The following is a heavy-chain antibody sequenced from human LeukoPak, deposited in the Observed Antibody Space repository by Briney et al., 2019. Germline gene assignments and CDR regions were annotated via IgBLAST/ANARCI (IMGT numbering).Heavy chain of an antibody. CDR3: ARPQYSNYVGYFDY. J-gene: IGHJ4*02. D-gene: IGHD4-11*01. Sequence: SETLSLTCAVYGGSFSGYYWSWIRQPPGKGLEWIGEINHSGSTNYNPSLKSRVTISVDTSKNQFSLKLSSVTAADTAVYYCARPQYSNYVGYFDYWGQGTLVTVSS. V-gene: IGHV4-34*01. CDR2: INHSGST. CDR1: GGSFSGYY.